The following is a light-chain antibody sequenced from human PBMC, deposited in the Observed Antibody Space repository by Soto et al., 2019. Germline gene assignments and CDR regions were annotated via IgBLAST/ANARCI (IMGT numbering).Light chain of an antibody. CDR1: SSDIGAYNY. CDR3: SSYTSSGTFYV. CDR2: DVS. J-gene: IGLJ1*01. V-gene: IGLV2-14*03. Sequence: QSALTQPASVSGSPGQSITISCTGTSSDIGAYNYVSWYQHHPGKAPKLMIYDVSNRPSGVSNRFSGSKSGNTASLTISGLQAEDEADYYCSSYTSSGTFYVFGTGTKVTVL.